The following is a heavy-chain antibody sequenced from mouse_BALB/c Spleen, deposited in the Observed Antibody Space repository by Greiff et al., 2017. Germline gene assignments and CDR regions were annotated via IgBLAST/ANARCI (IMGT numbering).Heavy chain of an antibody. D-gene: IGHD1-1*01. CDR1: GFTFSSFG. Sequence: VMLVESGGGLVQPGGSRKLSCAASGFTFSSFGMHWVRQAPEKGLEWVAYISSGSSTIYYADTVKGRFTISRDNPKNTLFLQMTSLRSEDTAMYYCARGYGWFAYWGQGTLVTVSA. CDR2: ISSGSSTI. CDR3: ARGYGWFAY. V-gene: IGHV5-17*02. J-gene: IGHJ3*01.